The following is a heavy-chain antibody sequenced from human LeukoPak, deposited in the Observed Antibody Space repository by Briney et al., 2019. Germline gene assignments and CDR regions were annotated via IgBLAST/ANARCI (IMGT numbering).Heavy chain of an antibody. CDR3: AKVHSYGWLHNFDY. CDR1: EFTFSNYA. D-gene: IGHD5-24*01. J-gene: IGHJ4*02. V-gene: IGHV3-30-3*01. Sequence: GGSLRLSCAASEFTFSNYALHWVRQAPGKGLQWVAVISYDGNTIHYADSVKGRFIISRDTSKNTLYLQMNSLRAEDTAVYYCAKVHSYGWLHNFDYWGQGTLVTVSS. CDR2: ISYDGNTI.